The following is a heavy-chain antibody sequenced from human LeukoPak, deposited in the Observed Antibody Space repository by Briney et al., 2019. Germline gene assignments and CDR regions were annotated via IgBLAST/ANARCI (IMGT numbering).Heavy chain of an antibody. D-gene: IGHD2-8*01. CDR2: IIPILGIA. CDR3: ARKWPLFDY. Sequence: SVEVSCKASGGTFSSYAISWVRQAPGQGLEWMGRIIPILGIANYAQKFQGRVTITADKSTSTAYMELSSLRSEDTAVYYCARKWPLFDYWGQGTLVTVSS. V-gene: IGHV1-69*04. CDR1: GGTFSSYA. J-gene: IGHJ4*02.